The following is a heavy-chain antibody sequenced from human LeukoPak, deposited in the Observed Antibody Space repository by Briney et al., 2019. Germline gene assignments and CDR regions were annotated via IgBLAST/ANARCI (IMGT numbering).Heavy chain of an antibody. J-gene: IGHJ4*02. D-gene: IGHD4-17*01. CDR3: XRGHTAVTRHFDF. CDR1: GITFSSYG. Sequence: GGTLRLSCAASGITFSSYGMSWVRQAPGKGLEWVSIISSGSSAIFSADALKGRFTISRDDAKNLLYLDMNSLRAEDTAVYYXXRGHTAVTRHFDFWGQGTLVTVSS. CDR2: ISSGSSAI. V-gene: IGHV3-21*01.